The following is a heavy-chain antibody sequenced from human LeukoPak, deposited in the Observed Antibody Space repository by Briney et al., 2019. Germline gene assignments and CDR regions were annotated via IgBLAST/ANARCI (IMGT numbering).Heavy chain of an antibody. J-gene: IGHJ5*02. CDR3: ARPSRSYFYASGIPRIGWFDP. CDR2: INHSGGT. V-gene: IGHV4-34*01. D-gene: IGHD3-10*01. Sequence: PSETLSLTCTFYGGSFSDYSWSWIRQPPGKGLEWIGEINHSGGTNYNPSLKSRVTISVDTSKNQFSLKVNSVTAADTAVYYCARPSRSYFYASGIPRIGWFDPWGQGTLVTVSS. CDR1: GGSFSDYS.